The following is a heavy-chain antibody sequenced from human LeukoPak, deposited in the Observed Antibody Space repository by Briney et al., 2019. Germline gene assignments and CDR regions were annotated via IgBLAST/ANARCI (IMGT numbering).Heavy chain of an antibody. CDR2: IAESGST. CDR3: ARVDYYPSGTYINWFDP. CDR1: GDSISSGGYY. D-gene: IGHD3-10*01. V-gene: IGHV4-31*03. Sequence: SETLSLTCTVSGDSISSGGYYWSWIRQHPGKGLEWIGHIAESGSTYYSPSLKSRVTISVDTSKNQFSLKLSSVTAADTAVYYCARVDYYPSGTYINWFDPWGQGTQVTVSS. J-gene: IGHJ5*02.